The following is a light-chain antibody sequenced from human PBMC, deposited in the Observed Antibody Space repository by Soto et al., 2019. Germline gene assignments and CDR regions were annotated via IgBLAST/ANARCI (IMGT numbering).Light chain of an antibody. Sequence: DIQMTQSPSSLSASVGDRVTITCRASQDISNSLAWYQQKPGEVPKVLIYATSILQSGVPARFSGSGSGTDFTLTISSLQPEDVATYYCQNYNSAPLTFGGGTKLEI. CDR3: QNYNSAPLT. CDR1: QDISNS. CDR2: ATS. J-gene: IGKJ4*01. V-gene: IGKV1-27*01.